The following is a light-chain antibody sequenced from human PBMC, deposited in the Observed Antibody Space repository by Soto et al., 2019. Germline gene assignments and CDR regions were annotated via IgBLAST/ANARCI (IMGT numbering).Light chain of an antibody. CDR3: QQYDNLPLT. Sequence: IQLPQSPSSLSASVGDRVTITCQASQDIRRNLNWYQQKPGKAPNLLIYDASSLETGVPSRFSGSGSGTDFSFTISSLQPEDIATYYCQQYDNLPLTFGGGTKVDIK. V-gene: IGKV1-33*01. J-gene: IGKJ4*01. CDR1: QDIRRN. CDR2: DAS.